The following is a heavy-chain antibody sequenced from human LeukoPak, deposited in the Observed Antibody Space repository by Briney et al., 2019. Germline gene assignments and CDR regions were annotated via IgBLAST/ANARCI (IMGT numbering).Heavy chain of an antibody. CDR1: GFTFSTYA. D-gene: IGHD4-23*01. CDR3: AKDLPTVDTWIYFDY. V-gene: IGHV3-23*01. CDR2: IRGNGGSA. Sequence: GGSLRLSCAASGFTFSTYALSWVRQAPGKGLEWVSSIRGNGGSAYYTDSVKGRFTISRDNSKNTLYLQMNSLRAEDTAVYYCAKDLPTVDTWIYFDYWGQGPLVTVSS. J-gene: IGHJ4*02.